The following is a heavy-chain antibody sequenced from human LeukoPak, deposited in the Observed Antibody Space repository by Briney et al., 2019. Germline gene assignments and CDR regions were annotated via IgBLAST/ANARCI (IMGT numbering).Heavy chain of an antibody. CDR2: LYVNENR. Sequence: PGGSLRLSCVASGFTFSKNALSWVRQAPGKGLEWISILYVNENRYYADSVKGRFIISRDTSKNTLYLQMNSLRAEDTAMYYCVREDLGVDYWGQGTLVTVSS. V-gene: IGHV3-53*01. D-gene: IGHD1-26*01. CDR1: GFTFSKNA. CDR3: VREDLGVDY. J-gene: IGHJ4*02.